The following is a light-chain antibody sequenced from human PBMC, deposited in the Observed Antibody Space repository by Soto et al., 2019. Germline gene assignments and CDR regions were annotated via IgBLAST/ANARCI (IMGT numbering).Light chain of an antibody. CDR2: ENH. CDR3: GTWDTRLSAYI. CDR1: SSNLGNNF. J-gene: IGLJ1*01. Sequence: QAVVTQPPSVSAAPGQKVTISCSGSSSNLGNNFVSWYQQLAGTAPKLLIYENHKRPSGIPDRFSGAKSDSSATLGITGLQTGDEADYYCGTWDTRLSAYIFGTGTKLTV. V-gene: IGLV1-51*02.